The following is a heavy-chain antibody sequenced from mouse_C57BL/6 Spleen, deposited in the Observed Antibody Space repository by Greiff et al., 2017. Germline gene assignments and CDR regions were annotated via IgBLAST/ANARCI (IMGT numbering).Heavy chain of an antibody. CDR3: AGLGLNFDY. V-gene: IGHV1-82*01. Sequence: QVQLQQSGPELVKPGASVMISCKASGYAFSSSWMNWVKQRPGKGLEWIGRIYPGDGDTNYNGKFKGKATLTADKSSSTAYMQLSSLTSEDSAVYFCAGLGLNFDYWGQGTTLTVSS. CDR2: IYPGDGDT. D-gene: IGHD4-1*01. CDR1: GYAFSSSW. J-gene: IGHJ2*01.